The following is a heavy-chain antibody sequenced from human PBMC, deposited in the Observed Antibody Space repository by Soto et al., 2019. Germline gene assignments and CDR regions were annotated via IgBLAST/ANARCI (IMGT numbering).Heavy chain of an antibody. Sequence: EVQLVESGGGLVQPGRSLRLSCAASGFTFDAYPMHWVRQAPGKGLEWVAGLAWDGGGIEYVDSVEGRFTISRDNAKNSLYLQMSSLRDEDTALYYCARDDAFDLWGQGTQVTVSS. CDR1: GFTFDAYP. CDR2: LAWDGGGI. V-gene: IGHV3-9*01. CDR3: ARDDAFDL. J-gene: IGHJ3*01.